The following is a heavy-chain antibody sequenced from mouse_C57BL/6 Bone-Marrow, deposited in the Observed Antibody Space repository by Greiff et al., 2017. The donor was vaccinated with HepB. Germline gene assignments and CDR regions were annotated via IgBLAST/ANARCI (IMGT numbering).Heavy chain of an antibody. J-gene: IGHJ4*01. V-gene: IGHV1-42*01. CDR2: INPSTGGT. D-gene: IGHD1-1*01. CDR1: GYSFTGYY. CDR3: ARRDYYF. Sequence: VQLQQSGPELVKPGASVKISCKASGYSFTGYYMNWVKQSPEKSLEWIGEINPSTGGTTYNQKFKAKATLTVDKSSSTAYMQLKSLTSEDSAVYYCARRDYYFWGQGTSVTVSS.